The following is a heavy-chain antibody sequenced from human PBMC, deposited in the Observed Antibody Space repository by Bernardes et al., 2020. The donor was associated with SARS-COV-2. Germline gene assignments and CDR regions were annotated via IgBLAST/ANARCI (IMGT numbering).Heavy chain of an antibody. D-gene: IGHD2-8*02. CDR3: AHARGTGNSPVFDY. CDR2: IYWDYDK. Sequence: SGPTLVKPTQTLTLTCTFSGFSLSTTAVGVGWIRQTPGKALEWLTLIYWDYDKRYSPSLKSRLTITKDTSKNQAVLTMTNMDPVDTATYYCAHARGTGNSPVFDYWGQGTLVTVSS. V-gene: IGHV2-5*02. J-gene: IGHJ4*02. CDR1: GFSLSTTAVG.